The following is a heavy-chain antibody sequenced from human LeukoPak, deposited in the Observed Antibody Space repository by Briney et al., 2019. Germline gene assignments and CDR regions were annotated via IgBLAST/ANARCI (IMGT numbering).Heavy chain of an antibody. V-gene: IGHV4-31*03. J-gene: IGHJ1*01. D-gene: IGHD3-22*01. CDR2: IYHSGST. Sequence: PSQTLSLTCTVSGGSISSGGYYWSWIRQHPGKGLEWIGYIYHSGSTYYNPSLKSRVTISVDTSKNQFSLRLSSVTAADTAVYYCARGSDYYDSSGYYLVYFQHWGQGTLVTVSS. CDR3: ARGSDYYDSSGYYLVYFQH. CDR1: GGSISSGGYY.